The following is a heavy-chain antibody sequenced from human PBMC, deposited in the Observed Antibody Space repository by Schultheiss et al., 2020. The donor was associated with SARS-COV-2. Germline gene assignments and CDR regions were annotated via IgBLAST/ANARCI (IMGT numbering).Heavy chain of an antibody. CDR2: IYYSGST. D-gene: IGHD3-3*01. CDR3: ARGGYDFWSGPSPLPDAFDI. J-gene: IGHJ3*02. CDR1: GGSFSGYY. Sequence: SQTLSLTCAVYGGSFSGYYWSWIRQPPGKGLEWIGYIYYSGSTNYNPSLKSRVTISVDTSKNQFSLKLSSVTAADTAVYYCARGGYDFWSGPSPLPDAFDIWGQGTMVTVSS. V-gene: IGHV4-59*01.